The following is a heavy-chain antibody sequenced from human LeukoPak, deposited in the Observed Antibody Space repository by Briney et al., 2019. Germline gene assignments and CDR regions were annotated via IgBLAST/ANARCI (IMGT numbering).Heavy chain of an antibody. CDR2: IYPGDSDT. D-gene: IGHD1-26*01. J-gene: IGHJ4*02. CDR3: ARWRGSYYAHTLYFDY. V-gene: IGHV5-51*01. CDR1: GYSFTSYW. Sequence: GESLKISCKGSGYSFTSYWIGWVRQMPGKGLEWMGIIYPGDSDTRYSPSFQGQVTISADKSISTAYLQWSSLKASDTAMYYCARWRGSYYAHTLYFDYWGQGTLVTVSS.